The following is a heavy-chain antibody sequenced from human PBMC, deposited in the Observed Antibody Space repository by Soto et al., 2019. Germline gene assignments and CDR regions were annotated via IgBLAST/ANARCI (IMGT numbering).Heavy chain of an antibody. J-gene: IGHJ6*03. CDR1: GFSVSSKY. Sequence: GGSLILSCAASGFSVSSKYMSWVRQAPGKGLEWVSLIQSGGSTYYAGSVKGRFTISRDNSENTLFLQMNSLRVEDTAVYYCRRDDVHCNGGRCYGVPMDVWDKGTTVTVSS. CDR2: IQSGGST. V-gene: IGHV3-66*01. CDR3: RRDDVHCNGGRCYGVPMDV. D-gene: IGHD2-15*01.